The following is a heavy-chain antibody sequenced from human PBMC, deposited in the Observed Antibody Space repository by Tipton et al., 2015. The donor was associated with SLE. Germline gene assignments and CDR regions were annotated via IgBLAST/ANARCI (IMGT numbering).Heavy chain of an antibody. D-gene: IGHD5-18*01. CDR2: IQNDGSKK. CDR1: GFTFSGYG. J-gene: IGHJ4*02. Sequence: SLRLSCAASGFTFSGYGMHWVRQAPGKGLEWLTFIQNDGSKKYYADSVKGRFTISRDNSKKTIFLQINSLRAEDTAVYYCAKNRGYTTPDFWGQGTLVSVSS. CDR3: AKNRGYTTPDF. V-gene: IGHV3-30*02.